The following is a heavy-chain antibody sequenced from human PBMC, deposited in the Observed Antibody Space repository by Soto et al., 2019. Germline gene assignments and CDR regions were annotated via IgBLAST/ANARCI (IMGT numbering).Heavy chain of an antibody. D-gene: IGHD6-6*01. Sequence: ASVKVSCKASGYTFTSYGISWVRQAPGQGLEWMGWISAYNGNTNYAQKLQGRVTMTTDTSTSTAYMELRSLRSDDTAVYYCARDGRGAARYYYYYYTDVWGKGTTVTVSS. V-gene: IGHV1-18*01. CDR3: ARDGRGAARYYYYYYTDV. CDR1: GYTFTSYG. CDR2: ISAYNGNT. J-gene: IGHJ6*03.